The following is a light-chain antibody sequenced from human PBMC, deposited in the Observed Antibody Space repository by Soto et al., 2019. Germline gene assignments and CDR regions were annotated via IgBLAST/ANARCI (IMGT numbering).Light chain of an antibody. CDR3: QHYNSWPT. Sequence: EIVMTQSPATRSVSPGEGATLSCRASQSVSSNLAWYQQKPGQAPRLLIYGASTRASGIPARFSGSGSGTEFTLTISSLQSEDSALYYCQHYNSWPTFGPGTKVDVK. J-gene: IGKJ3*01. V-gene: IGKV3-15*01. CDR2: GAS. CDR1: QSVSSN.